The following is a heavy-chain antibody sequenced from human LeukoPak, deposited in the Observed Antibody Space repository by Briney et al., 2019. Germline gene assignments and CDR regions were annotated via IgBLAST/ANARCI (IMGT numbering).Heavy chain of an antibody. V-gene: IGHV1-2*02. Sequence: ASVKVSCKASGYTFTGYYMHWVRQAPGQGLEWMGWINPNSGGTYYAQKFQGRVTMTRDTSISTAYMELSRLRSDDTAVYYCARERMATTDRGYYYMDVWGKGTTVTVSS. CDR3: ARERMATTDRGYYYMDV. CDR2: INPNSGGT. CDR1: GYTFTGYY. J-gene: IGHJ6*03. D-gene: IGHD5-24*01.